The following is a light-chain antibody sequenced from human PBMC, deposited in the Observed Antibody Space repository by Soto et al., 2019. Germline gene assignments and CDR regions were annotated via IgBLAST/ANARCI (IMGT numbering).Light chain of an antibody. Sequence: DIQMTQSPSILSASVGDRVTITCRASQSVSSWLAWYQQKPGKAPKLLIYDVSSLESGVPARFSGSGSGTEFTLTISSLQPDDFATYYCQQYTPDSPWTFGQGTKVDIK. CDR2: DVS. V-gene: IGKV1-5*01. CDR1: QSVSSW. CDR3: QQYTPDSPWT. J-gene: IGKJ1*01.